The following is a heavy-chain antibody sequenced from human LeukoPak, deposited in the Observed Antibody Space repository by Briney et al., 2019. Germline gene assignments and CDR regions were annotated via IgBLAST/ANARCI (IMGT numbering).Heavy chain of an antibody. CDR1: GFSFSSYA. J-gene: IGHJ4*02. CDR3: AKVTGGYCSSTSCPHFDY. D-gene: IGHD2-2*01. Sequence: PGESLRFSCAASGFSFSSYAMSWVRQAPGERLEWVSAISGSGGSTYYADSVKGRFTISRDNSKNTLYLQMNSLRAEDTAVYYCAKVTGGYCSSTSCPHFDYWGQGTLVTVSS. V-gene: IGHV3-23*01. CDR2: ISGSGGST.